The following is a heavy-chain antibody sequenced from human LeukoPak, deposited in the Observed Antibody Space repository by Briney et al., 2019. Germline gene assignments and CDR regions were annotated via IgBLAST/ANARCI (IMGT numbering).Heavy chain of an antibody. J-gene: IGHJ3*02. CDR2: INPNSGGT. V-gene: IGHV1-2*02. CDR3: ASGREYCSGGSCYSSDDAFDI. D-gene: IGHD2-15*01. Sequence: ASVNVSFKASGYTFTGYYMHWVRQAPGQGLEWMGWINPNSGGTNYAQKFQGRVTMTRDTSISTAYMELSRLRSDDTAVYYCASGREYCSGGSCYSSDDAFDIWGQGTMVTVSS. CDR1: GYTFTGYY.